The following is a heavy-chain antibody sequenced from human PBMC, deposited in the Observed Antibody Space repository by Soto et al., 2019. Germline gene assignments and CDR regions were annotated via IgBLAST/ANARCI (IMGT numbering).Heavy chain of an antibody. V-gene: IGHV3-33*01. CDR1: GFTFSSYG. Sequence: QVQLVESGGGVVQPGRSLRLSCAASGFTFSSYGMHWVRQAPGKGLEWVAVIWYDGSNKYYADSVKGRFTISRDNSKNTLYLQMNSLRAEDTAVYYCARDGCVGRTSCYLRRYAFDIWGQGTMVTVSS. J-gene: IGHJ3*02. D-gene: IGHD2-2*01. CDR3: ARDGCVGRTSCYLRRYAFDI. CDR2: IWYDGSNK.